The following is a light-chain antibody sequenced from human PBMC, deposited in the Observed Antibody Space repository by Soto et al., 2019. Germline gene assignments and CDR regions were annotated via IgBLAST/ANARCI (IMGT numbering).Light chain of an antibody. J-gene: IGKJ2*01. CDR2: DAS. CDR1: QSISSS. Sequence: IQMPQSPSTVSASVGDRVTSTCRASQSISSSLAWYQQKPGKAPKVLIYDASSLDSGVPSRFSGSGYGTEFTIPVRSLQPGDFATYSCQQYESYPYSFGQGTKLEIK. CDR3: QQYESYPYS. V-gene: IGKV1-5*01.